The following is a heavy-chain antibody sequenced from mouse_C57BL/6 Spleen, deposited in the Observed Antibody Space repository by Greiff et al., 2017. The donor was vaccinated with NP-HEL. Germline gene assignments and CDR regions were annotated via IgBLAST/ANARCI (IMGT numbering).Heavy chain of an antibody. CDR3: ARGDSNWDVRGYYFDY. V-gene: IGHV1-61*01. J-gene: IGHJ2*01. Sequence: QVQLQQPGAELVRPGSSVKLSCKASGYTFTSYWMDWVKQRPGQGLEWIGNIYPSDSETHYNQKFKDKATLTVDKSSSTAYMQLSSLTSEDSAVYYCARGDSNWDVRGYYFDYWGQGTTLTVSS. CDR2: IYPSDSET. D-gene: IGHD4-1*01. CDR1: GYTFTSYW.